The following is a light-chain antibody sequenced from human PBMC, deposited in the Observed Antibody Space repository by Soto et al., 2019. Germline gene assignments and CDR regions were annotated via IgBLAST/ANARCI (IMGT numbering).Light chain of an antibody. CDR2: DGS. CDR1: QFVTNN. Sequence: ELVLTQSPATLSLSPGERATLSCRASQFVTNNVAWYQQKPGQAPRLLIPDGSNRASGIPARFVGRGSGTDSTLTTTCLQPEVFAVYFCQQCVDVYTFGQGNKLQIK. J-gene: IGKJ2*01. V-gene: IGKV3-11*01. CDR3: QQCVDVYT.